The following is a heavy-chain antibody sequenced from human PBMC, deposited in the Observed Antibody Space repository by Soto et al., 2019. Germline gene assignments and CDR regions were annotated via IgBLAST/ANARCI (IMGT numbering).Heavy chain of an antibody. CDR2: IIAIFGTA. CDR1: GGTFSSYA. D-gene: IGHD3-3*01. CDR3: SRGLGLARHYDHRFDP. Sequence: ASVKVSCKASGGTFSSYAINWVRQAPGQGLEWMGGIIAIFGTANYAQKFQGRVTITTDESTSTAYMELSSLRSEDTAVYYCSRGLGLARHYDHRFDPWGQGTLVTVSS. V-gene: IGHV1-69*05. J-gene: IGHJ5*02.